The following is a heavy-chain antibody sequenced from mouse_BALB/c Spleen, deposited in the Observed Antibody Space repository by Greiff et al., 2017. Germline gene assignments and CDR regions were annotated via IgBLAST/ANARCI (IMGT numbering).Heavy chain of an antibody. CDR3: ARREGKSAWFAY. D-gene: IGHD2-1*01. CDR1: GFTFSSYT. J-gene: IGHJ3*01. CDR2: ISNGGGST. Sequence: DVHLVESGGGLVQPGGSLKLSCAASGFTFSSYTMSWVRQTPEKRLEWVAYISNGGGSTYYPDTVKGRFTISRDNAKNTLYLQMSSVKSEDTAMYYCARREGKSAWFAYWGQGTLVTVSA. V-gene: IGHV5-12-2*01.